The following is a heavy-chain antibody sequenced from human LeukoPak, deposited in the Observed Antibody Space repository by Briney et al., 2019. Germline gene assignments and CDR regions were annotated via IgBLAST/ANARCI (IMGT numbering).Heavy chain of an antibody. D-gene: IGHD5/OR15-5a*01. V-gene: IGHV1-69*05. Sequence: ASVKVSCKASGGTFSSYAISWVRQAPGQGLEWMGGIIPIFGTANYAQKFQGRVTITTDESTSTAYMELSSLRSEDTAVYYCARALYEGAAFDIWGQGTMVTVSS. CDR2: IIPIFGTA. CDR3: ARALYEGAAFDI. J-gene: IGHJ3*02. CDR1: GGTFSSYA.